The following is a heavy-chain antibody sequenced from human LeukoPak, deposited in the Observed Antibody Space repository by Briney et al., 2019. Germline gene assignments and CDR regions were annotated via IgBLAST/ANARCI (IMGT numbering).Heavy chain of an antibody. CDR2: IGTAGDT. V-gene: IGHV3-13*01. J-gene: IGHJ4*02. D-gene: IGHD5-18*01. Sequence: GGSLRLSCAASGFTFSNYDMHWVRRPTGKGLEWVSGIGTAGDTYYPGSVKGRFTISRENAKNSLYLQMNNLRAEDTAVYYCARGGTGMVRIPDYWGQGTLVTVSS. CDR1: GFTFSNYD. CDR3: ARGGTGMVRIPDY.